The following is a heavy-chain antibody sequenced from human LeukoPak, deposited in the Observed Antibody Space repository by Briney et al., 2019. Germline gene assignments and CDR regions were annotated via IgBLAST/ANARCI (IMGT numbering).Heavy chain of an antibody. CDR3: ARAGGSVGWYGTIDS. CDR1: GGSIRSGSYY. Sequence: PSETLSLTCTVSGGSIRSGSYYWTWIRQPAGKGMEWIGHLYTSGTTSYNPSLQSRVTISADTSRHQFSLRLTSVTAADTAVSYCARAGGSVGWYGTIDSWGQGTLVTVSS. D-gene: IGHD6-19*01. J-gene: IGHJ4*02. V-gene: IGHV4-61*09. CDR2: LYTSGTT.